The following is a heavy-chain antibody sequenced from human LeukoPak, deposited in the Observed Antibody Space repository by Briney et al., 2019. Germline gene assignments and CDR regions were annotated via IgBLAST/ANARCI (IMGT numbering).Heavy chain of an antibody. J-gene: IGHJ4*02. CDR3: ASSSGYSSSWYLGRFDY. V-gene: IGHV4-61*08. CDR1: GGSISSGGYS. Sequence: SETLSLTCAVSGGSISSGGYSWSWIRQPPGKGLEWIGYIYYSGSTNYNPSLKSRVTISVDTSKNQFSLKLSSVTAADTAVYYCASSSGYSSSWYLGRFDYWGQGTRVTVSS. D-gene: IGHD6-13*01. CDR2: IYYSGST.